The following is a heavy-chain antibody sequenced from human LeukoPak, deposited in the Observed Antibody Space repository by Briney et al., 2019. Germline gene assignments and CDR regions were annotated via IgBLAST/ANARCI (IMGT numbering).Heavy chain of an antibody. CDR1: GFTFSSYS. Sequence: GGSLRLSCAASGFTFSSYSMNWVRQAPGKGLEWVSYIGAAGSTIYYADSVKGRFTISRDNSKNTLYLQMNSLRAEDTAVYYCASLYYGSASTYYGMDVWGQGTTVTVSS. CDR3: ASLYYGSASTYYGMDV. CDR2: IGAAGSTI. J-gene: IGHJ6*02. V-gene: IGHV3-48*01. D-gene: IGHD3-10*01.